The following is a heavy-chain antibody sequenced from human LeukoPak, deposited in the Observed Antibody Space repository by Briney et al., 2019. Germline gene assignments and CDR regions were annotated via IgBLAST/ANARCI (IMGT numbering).Heavy chain of an antibody. Sequence: GASVKVSCKASGYTFTGDYMHWGRQAPGQGLGWMGWINPNSGGTNYAQKFQGRVTMTRDTSISTAYMELSRLRSDDTAVYYCARDWDGGPSVAFDIWGHGTMVTVSS. CDR2: INPNSGGT. D-gene: IGHD5-24*01. J-gene: IGHJ3*02. V-gene: IGHV1-2*02. CDR3: ARDWDGGPSVAFDI. CDR1: GYTFTGDY.